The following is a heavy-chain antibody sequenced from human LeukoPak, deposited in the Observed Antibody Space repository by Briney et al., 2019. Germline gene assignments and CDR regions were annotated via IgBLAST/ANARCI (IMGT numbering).Heavy chain of an antibody. J-gene: IGHJ6*04. V-gene: IGHV3-48*04. CDR1: GFTFHTFG. D-gene: IGHD3-10*02. CDR3: AELGITMIGGV. Sequence: GGSLRLSCAVSGFTFHTFGIHWVRQAPGKGLEWVSYISSSGSTIYYADSVKGRFTISRDNAKNSLYLQMNSLRAEDTAVYYCAELGITMIGGVWGKGTTVTISS. CDR2: ISSSGSTI.